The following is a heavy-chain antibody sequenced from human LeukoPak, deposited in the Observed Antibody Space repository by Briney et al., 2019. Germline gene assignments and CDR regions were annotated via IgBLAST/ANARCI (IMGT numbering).Heavy chain of an antibody. CDR2: ISYDGSNK. CDR1: GFTVSSNY. Sequence: PGGSLRLSCAASGFTVSSNYMSWVRQAPGKGLEWVAVISYDGSNKYYADSVKGRFTISRDNSKNTLYLQMNSLRVEDTALYYCAKAFGTNGYFQLPIDFWGQGTLVTVSS. J-gene: IGHJ4*02. V-gene: IGHV3-30*18. CDR3: AKAFGTNGYFQLPIDF. D-gene: IGHD2-8*01.